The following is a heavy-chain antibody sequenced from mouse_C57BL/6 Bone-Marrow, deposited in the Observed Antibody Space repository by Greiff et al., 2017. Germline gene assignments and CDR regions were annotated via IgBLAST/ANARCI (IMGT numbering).Heavy chain of an antibody. Sequence: VQLQQSGPELVKPGASVKISCKASGYTFTDYYMNWVKQSHGKSLEWIGDINPNNGGTSYNQKFKGKATLTVDKSSSTAYMELRSLTSEDSAVYYCASVNYYGSSYPYYYAMDYWGQGTSVTVSS. CDR3: ASVNYYGSSYPYYYAMDY. D-gene: IGHD1-1*01. V-gene: IGHV1-26*01. CDR1: GYTFTDYY. CDR2: INPNNGGT. J-gene: IGHJ4*01.